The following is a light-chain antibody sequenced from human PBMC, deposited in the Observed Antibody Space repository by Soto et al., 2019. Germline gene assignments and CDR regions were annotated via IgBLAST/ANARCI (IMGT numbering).Light chain of an antibody. Sequence: LTQPASVSGSPGQSITISCTGTSSDVGGYDHVSWYQQHPGKAPKLIIYDVTVRPSGISRRFSGSKSDNTASLAVSGLQPEDEADYYCSSYTNKDTLLFGGGTKVTVL. CDR1: SSDVGGYDH. V-gene: IGLV2-14*03. CDR3: SSYTNKDTLL. J-gene: IGLJ3*02. CDR2: DVT.